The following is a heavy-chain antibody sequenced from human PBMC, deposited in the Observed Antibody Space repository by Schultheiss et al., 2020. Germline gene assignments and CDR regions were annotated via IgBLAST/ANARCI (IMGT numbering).Heavy chain of an antibody. D-gene: IGHD3-22*01. CDR1: GYFISSGYY. Sequence: SETLSLTCAVAGYFISSGYYWGWIRQPPGKGLEWIGSIYHSESTYYNPSLKSRVTISVDTSKNQFSLKLSSVTAADTAVYYCARDRHTYDSSGYYSDDAFNMLGQGTMVT. CDR3: ARDRHTYDSSGYYSDDAFNM. V-gene: IGHV4-38-2*02. J-gene: IGHJ3*02. CDR2: IYHSEST.